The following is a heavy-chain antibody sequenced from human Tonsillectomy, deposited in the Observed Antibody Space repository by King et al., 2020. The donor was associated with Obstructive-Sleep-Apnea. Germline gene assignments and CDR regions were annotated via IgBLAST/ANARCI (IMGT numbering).Heavy chain of an antibody. CDR2: IYYSGTT. Sequence: QLQESGPGLVKPSETLSLTCTVSGGSLSAYYWSWIRQPPGKGLEWIGYIYYSGTTNYNPSFKSRVAISVDTSKNQFSLKLSSVTSADTAVYYCARVRNYYYDSSGYYVERGYYYGMDVWGQGTTVTVSS. CDR1: GGSLSAYY. V-gene: IGHV4-59*01. CDR3: ARVRNYYYDSSGYYVERGYYYGMDV. D-gene: IGHD3-22*01. J-gene: IGHJ6*02.